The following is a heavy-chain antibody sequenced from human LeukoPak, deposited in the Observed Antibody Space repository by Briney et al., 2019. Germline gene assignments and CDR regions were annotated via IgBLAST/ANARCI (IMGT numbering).Heavy chain of an antibody. V-gene: IGHV1-8*01. D-gene: IGHD3-22*01. J-gene: IGHJ4*02. CDR1: GYTFTSYD. Sequence: GASVKVSCKASGYTFTSYDINWVRQATGQGLEWMGWMNPNSGNTGYAQKFQGWVTMTRDTSISTAYMELSRLTSDDTAVYYCARETSDSSTYYHDYWGQGTLVTVSS. CDR2: MNPNSGNT. CDR3: ARETSDSSTYYHDY.